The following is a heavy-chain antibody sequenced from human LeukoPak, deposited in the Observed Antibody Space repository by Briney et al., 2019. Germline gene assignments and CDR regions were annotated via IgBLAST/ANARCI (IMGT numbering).Heavy chain of an antibody. Sequence: GSLRLSCAASGFTFSSYGMHWVRQAPGKGLEWVAVIWYDGSNKYYADSVKGRFTISRDNSKNTLYLQMNSLRAEDTAVYYCARDRLRHYDSSGFYGMDVWGQGTTVTVSS. CDR3: ARDRLRHYDSSGFYGMDV. V-gene: IGHV3-33*01. CDR1: GFTFSSYG. J-gene: IGHJ6*02. CDR2: IWYDGSNK. D-gene: IGHD3-22*01.